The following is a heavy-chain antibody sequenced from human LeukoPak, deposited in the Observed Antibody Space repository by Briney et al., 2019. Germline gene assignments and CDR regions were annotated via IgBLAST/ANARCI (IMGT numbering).Heavy chain of an antibody. CDR2: IYHSGNT. J-gene: IGHJ1*01. Sequence: SETLSLTCAVSGGSISSSNWWSWVRQPPGKGLEWIGEIYHSGNTNYNPSLKSRVTISVDKSKNQFSLKLSSVTAADTAVYYCARSPDYYDSSGYDGVPSEYFQHWGQGTLVTVSS. CDR1: GGSISSSNW. V-gene: IGHV4-4*02. D-gene: IGHD3-22*01. CDR3: ARSPDYYDSSGYDGVPSEYFQH.